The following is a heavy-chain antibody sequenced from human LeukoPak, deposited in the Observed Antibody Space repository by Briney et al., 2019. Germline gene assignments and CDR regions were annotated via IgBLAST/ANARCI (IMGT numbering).Heavy chain of an antibody. CDR1: GFTFSSYA. CDR2: ISYDGSNK. J-gene: IGHJ4*02. V-gene: IGHV3-30*04. CDR3: ARASGSYSPFDY. Sequence: PGRSLRLSCAASGFTFSSYAMHWVRQAPGKGLEWVAVISYDGSNKHYADSVKGRFTISRDNSKNTLYLQMNSLRAEDTAVYYCARASGSYSPFDYWGQGTLVTVSS. D-gene: IGHD1-26*01.